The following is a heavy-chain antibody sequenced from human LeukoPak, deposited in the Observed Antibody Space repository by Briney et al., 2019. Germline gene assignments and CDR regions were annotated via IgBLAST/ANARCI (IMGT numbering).Heavy chain of an antibody. J-gene: IGHJ5*02. CDR3: AKSLHGSGSYYNWFDP. V-gene: IGHV4-34*01. D-gene: IGHD3-10*01. Sequence: SETLSLTCVVYGGSFSGYYWSWIRQSPGKGLEWIGEINHRGSTNYNPSLKRRATISLDTSKNQFSLKLSSVTAADTAVYYCAKSLHGSGSYYNWFDPWGQGTLVTVSS. CDR2: INHRGST. CDR1: GGSFSGYY.